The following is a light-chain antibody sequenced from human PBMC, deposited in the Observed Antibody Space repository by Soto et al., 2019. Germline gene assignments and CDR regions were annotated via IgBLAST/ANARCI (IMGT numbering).Light chain of an antibody. V-gene: IGLV2-8*01. CDR2: EVS. CDR1: SSDVGAYNY. J-gene: IGLJ1*01. CDR3: CSYAGTKRV. Sequence: QSVLTRPPSASGSPGQSVTISCTGTSSDVGAYNYVSWYQQHPGKAPKLIIYEVSQRPSGVPDRFSGSRSGNTASLTVSGLQAEDEADYYCCSYAGTKRVFGTGTKVTVL.